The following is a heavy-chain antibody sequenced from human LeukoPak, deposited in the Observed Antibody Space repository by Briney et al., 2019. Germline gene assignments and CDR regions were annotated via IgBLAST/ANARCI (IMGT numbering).Heavy chain of an antibody. D-gene: IGHD6-13*01. V-gene: IGHV1-2*02. CDR2: IDPNGGGT. Sequence: ASVKVSCKASGYTFTGYYMHWVRQAPGQGLEWMGWIDPNGGGTKYAQKFQGRVTMARDTSISTAYMELSRLTFDDTAVYYCARGGGLAAAGTRFDYWGQGTLVTVPS. J-gene: IGHJ4*02. CDR1: GYTFTGYY. CDR3: ARGGGLAAAGTRFDY.